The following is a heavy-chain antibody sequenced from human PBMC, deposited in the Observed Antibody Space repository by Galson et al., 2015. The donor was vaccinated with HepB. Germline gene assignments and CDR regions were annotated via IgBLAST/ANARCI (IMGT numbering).Heavy chain of an antibody. D-gene: IGHD3-3*02. CDR2: ISGSGATT. CDR3: ARPLGGHLFDY. CDR1: GFTFSSYA. J-gene: IGHJ4*02. Sequence: SLRLSCAASGFTFSSYAMSWVRQAPGKGLEWVSGISGSGATTYYADSVKGRFTISRDNSKNTLYLQMNSLRVDDTAVYFCARPLGGHLFDYWGQGTLVTVSS. V-gene: IGHV3-23*01.